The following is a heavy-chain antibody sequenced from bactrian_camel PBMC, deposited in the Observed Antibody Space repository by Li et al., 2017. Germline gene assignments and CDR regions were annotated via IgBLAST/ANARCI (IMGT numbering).Heavy chain of an antibody. Sequence: DVQLVESGGGSVQAGGSLNLSCTASELTYRTYSTMGWFRQAPGKEREGVATIYSDGSSFVCADSVKGRFTISRDNAKNTVYLQMNSLKPEDTAMYFCASSQALAACINPLAYGDWGQGTQVTVS. CDR1: ELTYRTYST. CDR3: ASSQALAACINPLAYGD. V-gene: IGHV3S40*01. J-gene: IGHJ4*01. CDR2: IYSDGSSF. D-gene: IGHD1*01.